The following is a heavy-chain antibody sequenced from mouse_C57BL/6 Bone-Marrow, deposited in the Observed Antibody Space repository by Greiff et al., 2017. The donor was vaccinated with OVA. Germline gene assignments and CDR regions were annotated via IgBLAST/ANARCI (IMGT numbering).Heavy chain of an antibody. V-gene: IGHV1-75*01. CDR3: ARYGDGYWGFAY. J-gene: IGHJ3*01. D-gene: IGHD2-3*01. CDR1: GYTFTDYY. CDR2: IFPGSGST. Sequence: VQGVESGPELVKPGASVKISCKASGYTFTDYYINWVKQRPGQGLEWIGWIFPGSGSTYYNEKFKGKATLTVDKSSSTAYMLLSSLTSEDSAVYFCARYGDGYWGFAYWGQGTLVTVSA.